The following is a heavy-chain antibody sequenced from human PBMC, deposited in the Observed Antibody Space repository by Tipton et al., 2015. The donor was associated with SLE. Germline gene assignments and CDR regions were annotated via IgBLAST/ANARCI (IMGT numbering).Heavy chain of an antibody. CDR2: VDSGWST. J-gene: IGHJ4*02. CDR1: GASITNPNYY. CDR3: ARHQLRRGHLDY. V-gene: IGHV4-39*07. Sequence: TLSLTCTVSGASITNPNYYWGWFRQPPGKGLEWIWSVDSGWSTYDNPSLKSRVTISLDMSNNQFSLKLSSLTAADTAVYFCARHQLRRGHLDYWGQGTLVTVSS. D-gene: IGHD3-16*01.